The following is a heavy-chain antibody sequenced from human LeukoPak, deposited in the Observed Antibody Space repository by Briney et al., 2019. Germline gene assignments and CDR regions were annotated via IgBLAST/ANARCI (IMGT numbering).Heavy chain of an antibody. CDR2: IRYDGSNK. J-gene: IGHJ5*02. Sequence: GGSLRLSCAASGFTFSSYGMHWVRQAPGKGLEWVAFIRYDGSNKYYADSVKGRFTISRDNSKNTLYLQMNSLGAEDTAVYYCAKDWEMGCWFDPWGQGTLVTVSS. V-gene: IGHV3-30*02. CDR3: AKDWEMGCWFDP. D-gene: IGHD5-24*01. CDR1: GFTFSSYG.